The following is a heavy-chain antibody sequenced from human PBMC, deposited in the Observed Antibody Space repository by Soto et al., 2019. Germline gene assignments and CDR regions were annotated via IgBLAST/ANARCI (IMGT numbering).Heavy chain of an antibody. J-gene: IGHJ3*02. D-gene: IGHD5-12*01. CDR2: ISGSGGST. V-gene: IGHV3-23*01. CDR1: GFTFSSYA. Sequence: GGSLRLSCAASGFTFSSYAMSWVRQAPGKGLEWVSAISGSGGSTYYADSVKGRFTISRDNSKNTLYLQKNSLRAEDTAVYYCAKVVGGYDDAFDIWGQGTMVTVSS. CDR3: AKVVGGYDDAFDI.